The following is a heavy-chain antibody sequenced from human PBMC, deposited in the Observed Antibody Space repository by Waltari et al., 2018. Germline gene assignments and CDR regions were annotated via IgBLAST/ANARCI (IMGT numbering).Heavy chain of an antibody. V-gene: IGHV4-61*09. Sequence: QVQLQESGPGLVKPSQTLSLTCTVSGGSISSGSYYWSWIRQPAGKGLEWIGYIYTSGSTNYNPSLKSRVTISVDTSKNQFSLKLSSVTAADTAVYYCASQSMVVTYFDYWGQGTLVTVSS. CDR1: GGSISSGSYY. D-gene: IGHD2-21*02. J-gene: IGHJ4*02. CDR2: IYTSGST. CDR3: ASQSMVVTYFDY.